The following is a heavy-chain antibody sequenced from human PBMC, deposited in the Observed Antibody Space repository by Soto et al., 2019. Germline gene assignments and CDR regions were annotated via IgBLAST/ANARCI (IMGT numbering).Heavy chain of an antibody. Sequence: GSLRLSCAASGFTFSSYGMHWVRQAPGKGLEWVAVISYDGSNKYYADSVKGRFTISRDNSKNTLYLQMNSLRAEDTAVYYCAKDKYSGSWPDYWGQGTLVTVSS. D-gene: IGHD1-26*01. CDR2: ISYDGSNK. V-gene: IGHV3-30*18. J-gene: IGHJ4*02. CDR3: AKDKYSGSWPDY. CDR1: GFTFSSYG.